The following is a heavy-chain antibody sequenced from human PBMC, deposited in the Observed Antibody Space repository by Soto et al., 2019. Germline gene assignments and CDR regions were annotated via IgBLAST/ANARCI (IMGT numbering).Heavy chain of an antibody. D-gene: IGHD1-26*01. J-gene: IGHJ5*02. CDR3: AKVTSGSYDWFAP. CDR2: VNPDGSTT. V-gene: IGHV3-74*01. CDR1: KFSFSGYW. Sequence: EVQLVESGGGLVQPGGSLRPSCAASKFSFSGYWMHWVRQAPGKGLMWVSRVNPDGSTTTYADSVKGRFTISRDNAQNTVFLQMNSLRADDTAVYYCAKVTSGSYDWFAPWGQGNLVTVSS.